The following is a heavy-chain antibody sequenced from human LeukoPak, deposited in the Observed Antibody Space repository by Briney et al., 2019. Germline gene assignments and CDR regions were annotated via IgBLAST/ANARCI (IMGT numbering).Heavy chain of an antibody. CDR1: GFTFSSYD. Sequence: PGRSLRLSCAASGFTFSSYDMHWVRQAPGKGLEWVAFTSYDGSIKNYADSVKGRFTISRDNSQNTLFLQMNSLRVEDTAIYYCAKDSYVSGRPLHTFDVWGQGTMVTVSS. J-gene: IGHJ3*01. CDR3: AKDSYVSGRPLHTFDV. D-gene: IGHD3-10*01. CDR2: TSYDGSIK. V-gene: IGHV3-30*18.